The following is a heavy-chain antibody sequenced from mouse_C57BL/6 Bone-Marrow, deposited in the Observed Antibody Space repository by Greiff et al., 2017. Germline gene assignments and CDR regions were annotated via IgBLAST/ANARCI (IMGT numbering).Heavy chain of an antibody. D-gene: IGHD2-1*01. J-gene: IGHJ3*01. CDR2: IDPETGGT. Sequence: VQLVESGAELVRPGASVTLSCKASGYTFTDYEMHWVKQTPVHGLEWIGAIDPETGGTGYNQKFKGKAILTADKSASTAYMELRSLTSEDSAVYYCTRRGYCGNYWFAYWGKGTLVTVSA. CDR1: GYTFTDYE. CDR3: TRRGYCGNYWFAY. V-gene: IGHV1-15*01.